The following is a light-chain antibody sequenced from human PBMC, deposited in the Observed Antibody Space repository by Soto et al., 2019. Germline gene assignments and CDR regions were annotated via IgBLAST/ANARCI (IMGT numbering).Light chain of an antibody. CDR1: HSISSN. CDR2: GAS. V-gene: IGKV3-15*01. J-gene: IGKJ1*01. CDR3: QQSYISPWT. Sequence: ERVVSQSPATLSVSTGGRATLSCRASHSISSNLALYQQKPGQAPRLHIAGASTSATGIPVRCSGSGSGTDLTLTIRGLEPDDFAVYYCQQSYISPWTFGQGTKVDIK.